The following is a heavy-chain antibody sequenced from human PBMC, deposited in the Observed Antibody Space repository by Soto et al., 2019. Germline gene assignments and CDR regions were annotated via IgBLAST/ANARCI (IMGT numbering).Heavy chain of an antibody. CDR1: GFSFSTYE. J-gene: IGHJ4*02. CDR2: IGRGSGTI. V-gene: IGHV3-48*03. D-gene: IGHD6-19*01. Sequence: EVQLVESGGGLVQPGGSLRLSCAASGFSFSTYEMNWVRQAPGKGLEWVPDIGRGSGTIHYADSVRGRFTVSRDNAKNSLYLQMNSLRVEDTALYYCARDRAAGGYWGQGTLVTVSS. CDR3: ARDRAAGGY.